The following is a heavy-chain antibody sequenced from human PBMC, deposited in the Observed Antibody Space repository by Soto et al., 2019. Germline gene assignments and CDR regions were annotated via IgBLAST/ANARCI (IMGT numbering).Heavy chain of an antibody. CDR3: ARGLNRNGYYEGFCI. J-gene: IGHJ4*02. Sequence: QLQLQESGSGLVKPSQTLSLTCGISGGSISGSTYSWNWIRQPPGKGLEWIGHIYHSGATNYNPFIKSRVTISLDGSMNEFSLKLSCVTAADTAVYYCARGLNRNGYYEGFCIWGQGTLATVSS. CDR2: IYHSGAT. V-gene: IGHV4-30-2*01. D-gene: IGHD3-22*01. CDR1: GGSISGSTYS.